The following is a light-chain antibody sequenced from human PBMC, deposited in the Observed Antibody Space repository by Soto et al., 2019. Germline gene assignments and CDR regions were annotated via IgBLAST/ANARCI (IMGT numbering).Light chain of an antibody. CDR3: QQSYSRPRT. CDR1: QGISSY. V-gene: IGKV1-39*01. J-gene: IGKJ1*01. Sequence: DLQYTQSPSFLSASVGDRVTITFRASQGISSYLAWYQQKPGKAPNLLIYTASSLQSGVPSRFSGSGSGTDFTLTISSLQPEDFATYFCQQSYSRPRTFGQGTKVDIK. CDR2: TAS.